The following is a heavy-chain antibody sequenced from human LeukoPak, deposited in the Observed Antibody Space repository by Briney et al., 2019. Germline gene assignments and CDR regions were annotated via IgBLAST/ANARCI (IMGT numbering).Heavy chain of an antibody. CDR3: SGVGYGDAFDI. CDR2: IHYSGST. CDR1: GGSISSSSYY. J-gene: IGHJ3*02. Sequence: SETLSLTCTVSGGSISSSSYYWGWIRQPPGKGLESIGSIHYSGSTYYNPSLKSRVTVSLDTSKNQFSLKLSSVTAADTAVYYCSGVGYGDAFDIWGQGTMVTVSS. V-gene: IGHV4-39*07. D-gene: IGHD2-8*01.